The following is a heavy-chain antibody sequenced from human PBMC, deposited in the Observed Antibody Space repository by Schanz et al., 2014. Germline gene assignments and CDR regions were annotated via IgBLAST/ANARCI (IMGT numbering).Heavy chain of an antibody. Sequence: EVQLLESGGGLVQPGGSLRLSCAVSGFTVNTNYMSWVRQAPGKGLEWISSLYINAGSTRYADSVKGRFFISRDSSKNTLFLQMNSLRADDTAIYFCARDEGRDGYNLAFDVWGQGTLVTVSS. CDR2: LYINAGST. J-gene: IGHJ3*01. D-gene: IGHD2-21*01. V-gene: IGHV3-53*01. CDR3: ARDEGRDGYNLAFDV. CDR1: GFTVNTNY.